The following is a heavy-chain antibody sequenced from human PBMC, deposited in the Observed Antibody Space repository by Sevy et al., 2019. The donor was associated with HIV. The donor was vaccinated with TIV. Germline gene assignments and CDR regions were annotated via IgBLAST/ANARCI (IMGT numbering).Heavy chain of an antibody. CDR1: GGSFNDYS. Sequence: SETLSLTCAVFGGSFNDYSWTWIRQPPRKGLEWIGEINHSGNTNYNPSLKTRVTISVDRSKNQFSLELRSVTAADTAVYYCATVRLRSFDGVSSSLQFDSWGQGTLVTVSS. J-gene: IGHJ4*02. CDR3: ATVRLRSFDGVSSSLQFDS. CDR2: INHSGNT. D-gene: IGHD3-9*01. V-gene: IGHV4-34*01.